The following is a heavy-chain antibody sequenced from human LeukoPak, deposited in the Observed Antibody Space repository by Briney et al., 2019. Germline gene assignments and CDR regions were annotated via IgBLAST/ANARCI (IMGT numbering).Heavy chain of an antibody. CDR3: AREHDGLGSWTMTYFYNYYMDV. D-gene: IGHD3-10*01. V-gene: IGHV4-38-2*02. J-gene: IGHJ6*03. CDR1: GFSISSGYY. CDR2: INHSGST. Sequence: ASETLSLTCTVSGFSISSGYYWGWIRQPPGKGLEWIGSINHSGSTYYNPSLKSRVSISVDTSKNQFSLRLRSVTAADTAVYYCAREHDGLGSWTMTYFYNYYMDVWGKGTTVTVSS.